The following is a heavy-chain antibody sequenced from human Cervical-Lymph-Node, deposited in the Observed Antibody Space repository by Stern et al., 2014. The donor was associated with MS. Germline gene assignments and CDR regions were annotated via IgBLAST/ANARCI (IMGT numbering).Heavy chain of an antibody. D-gene: IGHD3-16*01. V-gene: IGHV5-51*03. CDR2: IYLRDSDT. J-gene: IGHJ6*02. CDR3: ARLEAAGAADWWSLDV. CDR1: EYSFTTSW. Sequence: EVQLVQSGAEVKRPGESLKISCKGSEYSFTTSWIGWVRQKPGKGLEWMGIIYLRDSDTRYSPSFQGQVTISADRYARTAYLQWSTLKASDTAMYYCARLEAAGAADWWSLDVWGQGTTVTVTS.